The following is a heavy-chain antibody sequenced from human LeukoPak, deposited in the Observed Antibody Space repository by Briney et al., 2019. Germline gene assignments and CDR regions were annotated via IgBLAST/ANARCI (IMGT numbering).Heavy chain of an antibody. Sequence: GGSLRLSCAASGFTFSSYSMNWVRRAPGKGLEWLSYISSTSGTIYYADSVKGRFTISRDNAKNSLYLQMNSLRDEDTAVYYYAVTFHGEWLFRKSFDYWGQGTLVTVSS. CDR1: GFTFSSYS. CDR3: AVTFHGEWLFRKSFDY. CDR2: ISSTSGTI. J-gene: IGHJ4*02. V-gene: IGHV3-48*02. D-gene: IGHD6-19*01.